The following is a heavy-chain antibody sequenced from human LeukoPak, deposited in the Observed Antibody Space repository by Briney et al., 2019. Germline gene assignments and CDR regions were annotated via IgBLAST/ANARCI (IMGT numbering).Heavy chain of an antibody. J-gene: IGHJ4*02. CDR3: ARENWDFDF. CDR2: IRFNGN. Sequence: GGSLRLSCAASGFAFSNYAIHWVRQAPGKGLEWVASIRFNGNFYADYVKGRFTISRDNSKSTVSLQMDTLRTEDTALYYCARENWDFDFWGQGTLVTVSS. CDR1: GFAFSNYA. D-gene: IGHD7-27*01. V-gene: IGHV3-30*02.